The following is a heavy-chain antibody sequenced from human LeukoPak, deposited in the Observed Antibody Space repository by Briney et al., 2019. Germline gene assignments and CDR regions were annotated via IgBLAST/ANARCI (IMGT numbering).Heavy chain of an antibody. Sequence: GGSLRLSCAASGFTFSSYSMNWVRQAPGKGLEWVSFISSSSPYIHYADSVKGRFTISRDNAKNSMYLQMSSLRAEDTAVYYCARGGYSGYDSVPGYWGQGTLVTVSS. J-gene: IGHJ4*02. CDR1: GFTFSSYS. V-gene: IGHV3-21*01. D-gene: IGHD5-12*01. CDR2: ISSSSPYI. CDR3: ARGGYSGYDSVPGY.